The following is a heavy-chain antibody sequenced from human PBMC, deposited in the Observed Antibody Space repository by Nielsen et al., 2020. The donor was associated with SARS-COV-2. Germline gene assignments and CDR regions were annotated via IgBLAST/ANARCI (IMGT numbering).Heavy chain of an antibody. CDR2: IIPIFGTA. D-gene: IGHD1-7*01. J-gene: IGHJ3*02. CDR3: ARDILGGGGTTGIRYAFDI. Sequence: SVKVSCKASGYTFTSYGISWVRQAPGQGLEWMGGIIPIFGTANYAQKFQGRVTITADESTSTAYMELSSLRSEDTAVYYCARDILGGGGTTGIRYAFDIWGQGTMVTVSS. CDR1: GYTFTSYG. V-gene: IGHV1-69*13.